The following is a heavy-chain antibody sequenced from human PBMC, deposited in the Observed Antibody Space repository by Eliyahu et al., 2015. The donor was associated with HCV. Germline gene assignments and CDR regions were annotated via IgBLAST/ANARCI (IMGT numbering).Heavy chain of an antibody. Sequence: EVQLVETGGGLIQSGGSLRLSCIASGFTISINYMNWVRQAPGKGLEWVSXIYSGGGTYYADXVKGRFTISRDNSKNTLYLQMNSLRAEDTAVYYCATDFLNTGIQYWGQGTLVTVSS. CDR1: GFTISINY. CDR3: ATDFLNTGIQY. D-gene: IGHD5-18*01. J-gene: IGHJ4*02. CDR2: IYSGGGT. V-gene: IGHV3-53*02.